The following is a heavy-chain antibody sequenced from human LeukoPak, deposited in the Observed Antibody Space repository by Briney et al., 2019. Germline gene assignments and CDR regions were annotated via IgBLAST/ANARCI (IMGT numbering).Heavy chain of an antibody. V-gene: IGHV4-4*07. CDR3: ARDLSNGLTYSPFDY. D-gene: IGHD2-8*01. Sequence: SETLSLTCTVSGGSISRHFWSWIRQPAGKGLEWIGRIYSSGSTNYSPSLKNRVIMSVDMSKNQFSLNLTSVAAADTAVYYCARDLSNGLTYSPFDYWGQGILAIVSS. CDR1: GGSISRHF. J-gene: IGHJ4*02. CDR2: IYSSGST.